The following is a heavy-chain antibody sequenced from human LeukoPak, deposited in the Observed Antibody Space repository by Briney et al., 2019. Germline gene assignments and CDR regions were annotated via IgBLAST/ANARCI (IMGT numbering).Heavy chain of an antibody. CDR2: IYHSGST. V-gene: IGHV4-30-2*01. Sequence: SETLSLTCAVSGGSISSGGYSWSWIRQPPGKGLEWIGYIYHSGSTYYNPSLKSRVTISVDRSKNQFSLKLSSVTAADTAVYYCARVSRDYGGIVFDYWGQGTLVTVSS. CDR1: GGSISSGGYS. J-gene: IGHJ4*02. D-gene: IGHD4-23*01. CDR3: ARVSRDYGGIVFDY.